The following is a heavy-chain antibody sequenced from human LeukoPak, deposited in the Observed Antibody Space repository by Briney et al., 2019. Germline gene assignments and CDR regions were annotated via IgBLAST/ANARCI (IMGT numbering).Heavy chain of an antibody. Sequence: ASVKVSCRASGYTFSGYYIHWVRQAPGQGLDWMGWINPNSGGTKYAQKFQGRVTMTRDTSISTAYMDLRRLTSDDTAVYYCATYYNSGVHAFHIWGQGTMVTVSS. D-gene: IGHD3-22*01. J-gene: IGHJ3*02. V-gene: IGHV1-2*02. CDR3: ATYYNSGVHAFHI. CDR1: GYTFSGYY. CDR2: INPNSGGT.